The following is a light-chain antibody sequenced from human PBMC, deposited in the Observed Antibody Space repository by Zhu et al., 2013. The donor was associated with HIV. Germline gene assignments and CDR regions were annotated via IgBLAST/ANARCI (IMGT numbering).Light chain of an antibody. CDR1: QSVSSTF. CDR2: GAS. CDR3: QQNDSSSLT. V-gene: IGKV3-20*01. J-gene: IGKJ4*01. Sequence: DIVLTQSPGTLSLSPGERATLSCRASQSVSSTFLAWYQQKPGQAPRLLIYGASSRGNGIPDRFSGSGSGTEFSLSISRLEPEDFAVYYCQQNDSSSLTFGGGTTVEIK.